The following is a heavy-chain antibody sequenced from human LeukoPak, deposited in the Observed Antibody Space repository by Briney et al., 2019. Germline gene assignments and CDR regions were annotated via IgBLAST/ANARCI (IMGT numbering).Heavy chain of an antibody. CDR3: AIIPRAAAGPSARSPFHY. V-gene: IGHV3-7*01. D-gene: IGHD6-13*01. Sequence: GGSLRLSCEVSGFTFSSYWMNWVREAPGEGVEWVANIKQDGGDKYYVDSVKGRFTISRDNAKNSLYLQMNSLRAEDTAVYYCAIIPRAAAGPSARSPFHYWGQGTLVTVSS. CDR2: IKQDGGDK. CDR1: GFTFSSYW. J-gene: IGHJ4*02.